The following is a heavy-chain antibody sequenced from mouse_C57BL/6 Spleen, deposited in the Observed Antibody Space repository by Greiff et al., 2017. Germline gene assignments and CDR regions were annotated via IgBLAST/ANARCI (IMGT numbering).Heavy chain of an antibody. D-gene: IGHD2-5*01. Sequence: VQLQQSGPELVKPGASVKIPCKASGYTFTDYNMDWVKQSHGKSLEWIGDINPNNGGTIYNQKFKGKATLTVDKSSSTAYMELRSLTSEDTAVYYCARQYYSNYGYAMDYWGQGTSVTVSS. V-gene: IGHV1-18*01. CDR1: GYTFTDYN. CDR3: ARQYYSNYGYAMDY. J-gene: IGHJ4*01. CDR2: INPNNGGT.